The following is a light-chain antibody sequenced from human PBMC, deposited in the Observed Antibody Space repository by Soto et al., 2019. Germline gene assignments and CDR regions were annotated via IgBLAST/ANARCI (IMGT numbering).Light chain of an antibody. J-gene: IGKJ1*01. V-gene: IGKV3-20*01. CDR3: QQYGSSPET. CDR2: GAS. CDR1: QSVSSSY. Sequence: EIVLTQFPGTLSLSPGESATLSCRTSQSVSSSYLAWYQQKPGQAPRLLIYGASSRATGIPDRFSGSGSGTDFTLTISRLEPEYFAVYYCQQYGSSPETFGQGTKVEIK.